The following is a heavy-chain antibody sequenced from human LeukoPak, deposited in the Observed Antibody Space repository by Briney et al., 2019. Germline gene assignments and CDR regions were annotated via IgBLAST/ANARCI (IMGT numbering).Heavy chain of an antibody. CDR2: VKLDGTVA. V-gene: IGHV3-74*01. D-gene: IGHD1-14*01. Sequence: GGSLRLSCAASGIAFSRYWMHWVRQAPGKGLVWISLVKLDGTVATYADSVRGRFIISRDNAKNTLYLQMNSLRAEDTAVYYCTTGFVSAFEIWGQGTVVTVSS. CDR1: GIAFSRYW. CDR3: TTGFVSAFEI. J-gene: IGHJ3*02.